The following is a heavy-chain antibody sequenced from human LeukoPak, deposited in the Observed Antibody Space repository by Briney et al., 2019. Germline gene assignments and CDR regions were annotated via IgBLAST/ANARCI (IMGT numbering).Heavy chain of an antibody. J-gene: IGHJ6*02. D-gene: IGHD6-19*01. CDR2: IDAGGGDT. CDR3: GRPTKYWLVRGNGVDV. Sequence: GGSLRLSCAASGFSFSSYAMTWVRQAPGKGLEWVSSIDAGGGDTYHSDSVEGRFTISRDNSMNTLYLQMNSLRADDTAVYYCGRPTKYWLVRGNGVDVWGQGTTVTVSS. CDR1: GFSFSSYA. V-gene: IGHV3-23*01.